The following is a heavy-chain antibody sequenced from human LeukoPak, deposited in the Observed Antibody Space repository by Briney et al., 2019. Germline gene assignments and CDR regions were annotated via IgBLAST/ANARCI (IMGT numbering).Heavy chain of an antibody. J-gene: IGHJ5*02. CDR1: GFTFSSYS. V-gene: IGHV3-21*01. CDR3: ARDLTPRTLIVVVPAAINWFDP. CDR2: ISSSSSYI. Sequence: GGSLRLSXAASGFTFSSYSMNWVRQAPGKGLEWVSSISSSSSYIYYADSVKGRFTISRDNAKNSLYLQMNSLRAEDTAVYYCARDLTPRTLIVVVPAAINWFDPWGQGTLVTVSS. D-gene: IGHD2-2*01.